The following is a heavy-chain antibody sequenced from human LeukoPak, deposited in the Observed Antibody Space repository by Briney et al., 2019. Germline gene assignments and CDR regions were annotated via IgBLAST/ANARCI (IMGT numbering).Heavy chain of an antibody. J-gene: IGHJ6*03. CDR3: ARGDDFWSGSYYYYYYMDV. CDR1: GFTFSTSW. Sequence: GGSLRLSCAASGFTFSTSWMHWVRQAPGKGLVWVSRINPDGSSANYADSVKGRFTISRDNAKNTLYLQINSLRAEDTAVYYCARGDDFWSGSYYYYYYMDVWGKGTTVTVSS. CDR2: INPDGSSA. V-gene: IGHV3-74*01. D-gene: IGHD3-3*01.